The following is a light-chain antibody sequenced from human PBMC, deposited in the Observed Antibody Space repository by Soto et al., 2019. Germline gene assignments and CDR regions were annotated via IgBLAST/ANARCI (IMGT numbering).Light chain of an antibody. V-gene: IGLV2-14*01. Sequence: QSVLTQPASVSGSPGQSITISCTGTSSDVGGYNYVSWYQQHPGKAPKLMIYEVSNRPSGVSNRFSGSKSVNTASLTISGLQAEDEADYYCSSYTRSLSGVFGTGTKVTVL. CDR3: SSYTRSLSGV. CDR2: EVS. CDR1: SSDVGGYNY. J-gene: IGLJ1*01.